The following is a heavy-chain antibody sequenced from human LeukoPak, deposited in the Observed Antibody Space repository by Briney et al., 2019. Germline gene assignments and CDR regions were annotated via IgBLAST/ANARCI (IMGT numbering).Heavy chain of an antibody. J-gene: IGHJ6*03. V-gene: IGHV4-38-2*02. D-gene: IGHD3-22*01. Sequence: SETLSLTCTVSGYSISSGYYWGWIRQPPGKGLEWIGSIYHSGSTYYNPSLKSRVTISVDTSKNQFSLKLSSVTAADTAVYYCARVNYDSSGYYYVYYYYMDVWGKGTTVTISS. CDR1: GYSISSGYY. CDR2: IYHSGST. CDR3: ARVNYDSSGYYYVYYYYMDV.